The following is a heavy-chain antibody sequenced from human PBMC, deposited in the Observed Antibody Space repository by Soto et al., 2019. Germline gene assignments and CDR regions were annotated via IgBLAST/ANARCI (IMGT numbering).Heavy chain of an antibody. V-gene: IGHV3-23*01. Sequence: GGSLRLSCAASGFTFSSYAMSWVRQAPGKGLEWVSAISGSGGSTYYADSVKGRFTISRDNSKNTLYLQMNSLRAEDKAVYYCAKDLRHTKRRTSGYYYYGMDVWGQGTTVTVSS. J-gene: IGHJ6*02. CDR1: GFTFSSYA. CDR2: ISGSGGST. CDR3: AKDLRHTKRRTSGYYYYGMDV. D-gene: IGHD2-2*01.